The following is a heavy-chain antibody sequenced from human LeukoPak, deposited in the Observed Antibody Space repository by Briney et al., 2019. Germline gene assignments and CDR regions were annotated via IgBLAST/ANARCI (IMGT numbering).Heavy chain of an antibody. J-gene: IGHJ4*02. D-gene: IGHD1-26*01. Sequence: GGSLRLSCTASGFTFDDYGMTWVRQVPGKGLVWVSRINFDGSSRSYADSVEGRFTISRDNAKNTLYLQMNSLRADDTAVYYCTREVSGSSYFDYWGQGTLVTVSS. CDR2: INFDGSSR. CDR3: TREVSGSSYFDY. CDR1: GFTFDDYG. V-gene: IGHV3-74*01.